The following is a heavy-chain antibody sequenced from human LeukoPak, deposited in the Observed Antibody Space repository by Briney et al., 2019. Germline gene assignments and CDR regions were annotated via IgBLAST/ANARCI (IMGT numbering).Heavy chain of an antibody. CDR2: ISSSSSTI. D-gene: IGHD3-10*02. CDR1: GFTFSSYS. J-gene: IGHJ4*02. CDR3: ARDSYMFGSDY. Sequence: GGPLRLSCAASGFTFSSYSMNWVRQAPGKGLEWVSYISSSSSTIYYTYSVKGRFTISRDNAKHSLYLQMNTLRAEDTAVYFCARDSYMFGSDYWGQGTLVTVSS. V-gene: IGHV3-48*01.